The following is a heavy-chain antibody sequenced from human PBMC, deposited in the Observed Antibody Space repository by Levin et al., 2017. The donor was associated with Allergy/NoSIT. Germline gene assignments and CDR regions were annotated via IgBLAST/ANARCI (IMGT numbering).Heavy chain of an antibody. Sequence: LRLSCTVSGGSISSGDYYWSWIRQPPGKGLEWIGYIYYSGSTYYNPSLKSRVTISVDTSKNQFSLKLSSVTAADTAVYYCAIEGGSSGNNWFDPWGQGTLVTVSS. D-gene: IGHD6-13*01. V-gene: IGHV4-30-4*01. J-gene: IGHJ5*02. CDR2: IYYSGST. CDR1: GGSISSGDYY. CDR3: AIEGGSSGNNWFDP.